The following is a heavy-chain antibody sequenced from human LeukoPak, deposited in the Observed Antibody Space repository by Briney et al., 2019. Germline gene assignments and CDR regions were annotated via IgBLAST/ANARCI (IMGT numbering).Heavy chain of an antibody. CDR3: ARDSSIAARLPRGRFDY. V-gene: IGHV3-30*04. Sequence: GGSLRLSCAASGFTFSSYAMHWVRQAPGKGLEWVAVISYDGSNKYYADSVKGRFTISRDNSKNTLYLQMNSLRAEDTAVYYCARDSSIAARLPRGRFDYWGQGTLVTVSS. CDR1: GFTFSSYA. J-gene: IGHJ4*02. CDR2: ISYDGSNK. D-gene: IGHD6-6*01.